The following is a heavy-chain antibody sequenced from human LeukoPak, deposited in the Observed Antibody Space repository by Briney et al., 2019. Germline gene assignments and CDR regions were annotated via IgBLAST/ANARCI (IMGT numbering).Heavy chain of an antibody. CDR1: GFTFSSYA. CDR2: ISGSGGST. D-gene: IGHD1-26*01. CDR3: ATAHSGSYYALYSFDY. V-gene: IGHV3-23*01. Sequence: GGSLRLSCAASGFTFSSYAMSWVRQAPGKGLEWVSAISGSGGSTYYADSVKGRFTISRDNSKNTLYLQMNSLRAEDTAVYYCATAHSGSYYALYSFDYWGQGTLVTVSS. J-gene: IGHJ4*02.